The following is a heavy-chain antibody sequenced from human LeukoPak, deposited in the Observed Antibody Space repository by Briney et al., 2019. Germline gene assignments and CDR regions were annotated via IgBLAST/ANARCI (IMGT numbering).Heavy chain of an antibody. D-gene: IGHD3-22*01. J-gene: IGHJ4*02. V-gene: IGHV4-30-2*01. Sequence: SQTLSLTCTVSGGSISSGGYYWSWIRQPPGKGLEWIGYIYHSGSTYYNPSLKSRVTISVDRSKNQFSLRLSSVTAADTAVYYCARVYYYDSSGRIDYWGQGTLVTVSS. CDR2: IYHSGST. CDR1: GGSISSGGYY. CDR3: ARVYYYDSSGRIDY.